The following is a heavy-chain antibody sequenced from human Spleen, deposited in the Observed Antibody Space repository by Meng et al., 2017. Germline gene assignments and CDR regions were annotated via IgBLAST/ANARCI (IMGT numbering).Heavy chain of an antibody. Sequence: GESLKISCAVSGFTFSSSAMSWVRQAPGKGLEWVSSISISGSGGSTYYADSVKGRFTISRDKSKNTLYLQTNSLRAEDTAVYYCARESRYCSHTGCYTEDYFDYWGQGTLVTVSS. CDR1: GFTFSSSA. J-gene: IGHJ4*02. V-gene: IGHV3-23*01. CDR3: ARESRYCSHTGCYTEDYFDY. D-gene: IGHD2-2*02. CDR2: ISISGSGGST.